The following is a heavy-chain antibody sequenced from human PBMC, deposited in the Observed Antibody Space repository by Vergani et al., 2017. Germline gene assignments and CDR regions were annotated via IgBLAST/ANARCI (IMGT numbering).Heavy chain of an antibody. CDR2: FSKVGTHD. Sequence: QVSLVESGGGVFHPGSPRKLTGSPLGFGSKNSPINGVRRVQGRGLGWVATFSKVGTHDYYEPSVRGRFAVSRDNFKNTMYLQMDRLTTDDTAVYFCARDGTDIFVSSSDYSHLLYYWGQGILVTVSS. V-gene: IGHV3-30*09. J-gene: IGHJ4*02. CDR3: ARDGTDIFVSSSDYSHLLYY. CDR1: GFGSKNSP. D-gene: IGHD3-22*01.